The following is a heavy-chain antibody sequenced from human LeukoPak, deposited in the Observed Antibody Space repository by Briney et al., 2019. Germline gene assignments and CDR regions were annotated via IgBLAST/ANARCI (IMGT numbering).Heavy chain of an antibody. CDR3: ARTNAFDI. CDR1: GGXISPYH. CDR2: IYYSGST. J-gene: IGHJ3*02. Sequence: SETLSLTCTVSGGXISPYHWSWIRQPPGKGLEWIGYIYYSGSTNYNPSLKSRVTISVDTSKNQFSLRLSSVTAADTAVYYCARTNAFDIWGQGTMVTVSS. V-gene: IGHV4-59*01.